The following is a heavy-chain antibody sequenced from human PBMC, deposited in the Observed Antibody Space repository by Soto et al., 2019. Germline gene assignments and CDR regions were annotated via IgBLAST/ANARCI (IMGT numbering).Heavy chain of an antibody. CDR1: GGTVNSYT. Sequence: QVQLVQSGAEVKKPGSSVKVSCKASGGTVNSYTINWVRQAPGHGPEWLGRIIPVLGVANYAQTFQGRVTITADKSTSTVYMDLTSLRSEDTAVYYCARSSVAAAGTLGNWGPGTLVTVSS. CDR3: ARSSVAAAGTLGN. J-gene: IGHJ4*02. V-gene: IGHV1-69*02. D-gene: IGHD6-13*01. CDR2: IIPVLGVA.